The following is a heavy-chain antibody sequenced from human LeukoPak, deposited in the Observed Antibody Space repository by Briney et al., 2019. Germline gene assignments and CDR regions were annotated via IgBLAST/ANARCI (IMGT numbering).Heavy chain of an antibody. CDR3: ARDYYGSGSLRYFDL. CDR2: IYYSGST. D-gene: IGHD3-10*01. CDR1: GGSISSGDYY. J-gene: IGHJ2*01. Sequence: SETLSLTCTVSGGSISSGDYYWSWIRQHPGKGLEWIGYIYYSGSTFYNPSLKSRVTISVDTSKNQFSLKLSSVTAADTAVYYCARDYYGSGSLRYFDLWGRGTLVTVSS. V-gene: IGHV4-30-4*08.